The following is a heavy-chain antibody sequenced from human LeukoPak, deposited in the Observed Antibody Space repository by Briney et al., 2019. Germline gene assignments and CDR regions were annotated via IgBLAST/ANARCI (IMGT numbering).Heavy chain of an antibody. CDR3: AKDGSLSQPRDPYDY. D-gene: IGHD2-2*01. V-gene: IGHV3-15*01. J-gene: IGHJ4*02. CDR2: IKSKTNGGTT. CDR1: GFIFNNAW. Sequence: GGSLRLSCAASGFIFNNAWMSWVRQAPGKGLEWVGRIKSKTNGGTTDYAAPVKGRFTISRDDSKNTLYLQMNSLKTEDTAVYYCAKDGSLSQPRDPYDYWGQGTLVTVSS.